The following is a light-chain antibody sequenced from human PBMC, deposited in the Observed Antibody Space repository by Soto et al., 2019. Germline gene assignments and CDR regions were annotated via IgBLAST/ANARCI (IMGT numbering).Light chain of an antibody. CDR2: AAS. CDR1: QSISSSY. V-gene: IGKV3-20*01. J-gene: IGKJ5*01. Sequence: ELVLTQSPDTLSLSAGDSATLSCRASQSISSSYLAWYQQQPGQAPRPLIYAASSRATGIQDRFSGSGSGTEFTLTIRRLEPEDFAVYYCKQYGSSLTCGQGTRLEIK. CDR3: KQYGSSLT.